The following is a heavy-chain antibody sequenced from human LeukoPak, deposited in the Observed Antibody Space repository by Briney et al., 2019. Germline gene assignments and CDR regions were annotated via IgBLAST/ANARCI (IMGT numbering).Heavy chain of an antibody. V-gene: IGHV4-34*01. Sequence: SETLSLTCAVYGGSFSGYYWSWIRQPPGKGLEWIGEINHSGSTNYNPSLKSRVTISVDTSKNQFSLKLSSVTAADTAVYYCARGFYYLDYWGQGTLVTVPS. J-gene: IGHJ4*02. CDR2: INHSGST. CDR1: GGSFSGYY. CDR3: ARGFYYLDY.